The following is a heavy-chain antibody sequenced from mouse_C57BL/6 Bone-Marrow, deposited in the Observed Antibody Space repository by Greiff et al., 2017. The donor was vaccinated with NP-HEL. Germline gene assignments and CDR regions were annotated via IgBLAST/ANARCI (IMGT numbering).Heavy chain of an antibody. Sequence: QVQLQQPGAELVRPGSSVKLSCKASGYTFTSYWMHWVKQRPIQGLEWIGNIDPSDSETHYNQKFKDKATLTVDKSSSTAYMQLSSLTSEDSAVYYCARENYGRGYFDVWGTGTTVTVSS. D-gene: IGHD1-1*01. CDR2: IDPSDSET. CDR1: GYTFTSYW. J-gene: IGHJ1*03. V-gene: IGHV1-52*01. CDR3: ARENYGRGYFDV.